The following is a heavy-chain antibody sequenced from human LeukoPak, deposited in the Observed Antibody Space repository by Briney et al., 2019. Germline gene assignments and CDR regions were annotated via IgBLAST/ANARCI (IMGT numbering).Heavy chain of an antibody. V-gene: IGHV3-21*01. Sequence: KPGGSLRLSCAASGFTFSSYSMNWARQAPGTGLEWVSSISRSSSYIYYADSVKGRFTISRDNAKNSLYLQMNSLRAEDTAVYYCVTDRAPQFSGSEQTGFGWFDPWGQGTVVPVSS. CDR3: VTDRAPQFSGSEQTGFGWFDP. CDR1: GFTFSSYS. D-gene: IGHD3-9*01. J-gene: IGHJ5*02. CDR2: ISRSSSYI.